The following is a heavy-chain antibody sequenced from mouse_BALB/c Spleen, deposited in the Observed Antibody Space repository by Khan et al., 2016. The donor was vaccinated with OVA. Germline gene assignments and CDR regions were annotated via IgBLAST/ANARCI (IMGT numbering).Heavy chain of an antibody. V-gene: IGHV1-7*01. J-gene: IGHJ2*01. D-gene: IGHD1-1*01. CDR1: GYTFINYW. CDR3: ARRGLRWDFDY. CDR2: INPSTGYT. Sequence: QVQLKQSGAELAKPGASVKMSCKASGYTFINYWILWVKQRPGQGLEWIGYINPSTGYTEYNQYFKDKATLTADKSSSTAYMQLSSLTSEDSAVYYCARRGLRWDFDYWGQGTTLTVSS.